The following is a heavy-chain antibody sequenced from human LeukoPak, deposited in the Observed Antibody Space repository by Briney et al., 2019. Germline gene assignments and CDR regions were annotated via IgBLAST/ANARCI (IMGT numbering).Heavy chain of an antibody. CDR3: ARALGGGSFEFDY. CDR1: GFTFDDYA. V-gene: IGHV3-21*01. Sequence: GGSLRLSCAASGFTFDDYAMHWVRQAPGKGLEWVSSISSSSSYIYYADSVKGRFTISRDNAKNSLYLQMNSLRAEDTAVYYCARALGGGSFEFDYWGQGTLVTVSS. J-gene: IGHJ4*02. D-gene: IGHD2-15*01. CDR2: ISSSSSYI.